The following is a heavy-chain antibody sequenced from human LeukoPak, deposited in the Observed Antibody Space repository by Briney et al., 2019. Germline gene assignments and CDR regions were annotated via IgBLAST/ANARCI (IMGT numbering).Heavy chain of an antibody. CDR2: INERGTDS. D-gene: IGHD1-1*01. J-gene: IGHJ4*02. CDR3: VRDETLWTLDW. V-gene: IGHV3-74*03. Sequence: PGGSLRLSCTASGFTFSAHWIHWVRQPPGMGLVWVSRINERGTDSMYAESVKGRFTISRDNAKNTVYLQMNRLRAEDTAVYYCVRDETLWTLDWWGQGTLVSVSS. CDR1: GFTFSAHW.